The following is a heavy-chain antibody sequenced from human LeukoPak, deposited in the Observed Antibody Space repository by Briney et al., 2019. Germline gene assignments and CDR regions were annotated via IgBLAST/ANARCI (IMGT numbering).Heavy chain of an antibody. D-gene: IGHD6-13*01. CDR1: GASISSHY. CDR2: IYYSGSN. Sequence: PSETLSLTCTVSGASISSHYWSWIRQPPGKGLEWIGFIYYSGSNDYNRSLKSRATISVDTSKNQLSLKLSSVTAADTAVYYCARHPFYTSRAQLDYWGQGTLVTVSS. CDR3: ARHPFYTSRAQLDY. J-gene: IGHJ4*02. V-gene: IGHV4-59*08.